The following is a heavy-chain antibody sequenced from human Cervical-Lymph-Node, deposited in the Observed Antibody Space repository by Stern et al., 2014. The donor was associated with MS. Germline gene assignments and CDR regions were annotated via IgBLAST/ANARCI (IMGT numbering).Heavy chain of an antibody. CDR3: GGSSSWSDRSSHAMDV. J-gene: IGHJ6*02. CDR1: GDSVSSNSAT. CDR2: TYYRSKWYI. V-gene: IGHV6-1*01. Sequence: VQLVESGPGLVKPSQTLSLTCAISGDSVSSNSATWNWIRQSPSRGLEWLGRTYYRSKWYIDYAVSLKSRITINTDTSKNQFSLQLKSVTPEDTAVYYCGGSSSWSDRSSHAMDVWGQGTTVTVSS. D-gene: IGHD6-13*01.